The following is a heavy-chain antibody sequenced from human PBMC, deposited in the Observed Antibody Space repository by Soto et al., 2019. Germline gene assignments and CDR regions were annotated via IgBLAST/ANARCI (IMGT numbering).Heavy chain of an antibody. CDR2: INPNSGGT. CDR1: GYTFTGYY. Sequence: QVQLVQSGAEVKKPGASVKVSCKASGYTFTGYYMHWVRQAPGQGLEWMGWINPNSGGTNNAQKFQGRVTMTRDTSISTAYMELSRLRSDDTAVYYCARTGTRYYYYGMDVWGQGTTVTVSS. CDR3: ARTGTRYYYYGMDV. J-gene: IGHJ6*02. V-gene: IGHV1-2*02. D-gene: IGHD1-7*01.